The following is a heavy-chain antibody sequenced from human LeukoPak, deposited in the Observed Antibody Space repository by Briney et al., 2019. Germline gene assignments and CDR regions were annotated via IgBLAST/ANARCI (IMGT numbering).Heavy chain of an antibody. V-gene: IGHV3-53*01. CDR1: GFTVSSNY. CDR2: IYSGGST. J-gene: IGHJ3*02. D-gene: IGHD3-10*01. CDR3: ARGSYKLFDAFDI. Sequence: GGSLRLSCAASGFTVSSNYMSWVRQAPGKGLEWVSVIYSGGSTYYADSVKGRFTISRDNSKNTLYLQMNSLRAEDTAVYYCARGSYKLFDAFDIWGQGTMVTVSS.